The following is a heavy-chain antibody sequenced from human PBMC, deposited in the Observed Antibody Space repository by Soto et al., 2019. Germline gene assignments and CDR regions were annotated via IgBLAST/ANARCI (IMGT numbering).Heavy chain of an antibody. V-gene: IGHV1-46*01. CDR2: INPGGGMT. J-gene: IGHJ1*01. CDR3: ARVEDAEYFQW. CDR1: GYTFTRYY. Sequence: QVQLVQSGAEVKKPGASVQVSCKASGYTFTRYYIHWVRQAPGQGLEWMGIINPGGGMTTYAQKFAGGVTMTSDTSASIVYMELSSLRSEDTAVYYCARVEDAEYFQWWGQGTLVTVSS.